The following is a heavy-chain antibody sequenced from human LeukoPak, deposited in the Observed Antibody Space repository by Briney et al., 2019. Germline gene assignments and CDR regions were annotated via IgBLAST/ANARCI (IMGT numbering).Heavy chain of an antibody. CDR2: IIPILGIA. J-gene: IGHJ6*02. Sequence: GASVKVSCKASGGTFSSYAISWVRQAPGQGLEWMGRIIPILGIANYAQKFQGRVTITADKSTSTAYIELSSLRSEDTAVYYCARDGLGSNYYGSVLDDHYYYGMDVWGQGTTVTVSS. D-gene: IGHD3-10*01. V-gene: IGHV1-69*04. CDR1: GGTFSSYA. CDR3: ARDGLGSNYYGSVLDDHYYYGMDV.